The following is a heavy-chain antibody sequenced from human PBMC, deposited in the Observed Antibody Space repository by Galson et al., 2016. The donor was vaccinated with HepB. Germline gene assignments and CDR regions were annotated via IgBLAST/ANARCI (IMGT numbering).Heavy chain of an antibody. CDR3: AKEGPPTYHYDGNAYHPDALDL. V-gene: IGHV4-4*02. D-gene: IGHD3-22*01. CDR1: GRSLSSSNW. Sequence: SETLSLTCAVSGRSLSSSNWWSWVRQPPGKGLEWIGEIYHSGNTYYNPSLKSRAIISLDKSNNHFSLKLRSVTAADTAVYYCAKEGPPTYHYDGNAYHPDALDLWGQGTMVTVSS. CDR2: IYHSGNT. J-gene: IGHJ3*01.